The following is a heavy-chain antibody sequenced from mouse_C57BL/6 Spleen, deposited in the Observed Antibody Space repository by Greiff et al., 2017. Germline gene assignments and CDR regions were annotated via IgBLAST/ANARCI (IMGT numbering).Heavy chain of an antibody. CDR1: GYAFSSYW. CDR3: ARYYYGSSRYFDV. D-gene: IGHD1-1*01. V-gene: IGHV1-80*01. J-gene: IGHJ1*03. Sequence: QVHVKQSGAELVKPGASVKISCKASGYAFSSYWMNWVKQRPGKGLEWIGQIYPGDGDTNYNGKFKGKATLTADKSTSTAYMQLSSLTSEDSAVYFCARYYYGSSRYFDVWGTGTTVTVAS. CDR2: IYPGDGDT.